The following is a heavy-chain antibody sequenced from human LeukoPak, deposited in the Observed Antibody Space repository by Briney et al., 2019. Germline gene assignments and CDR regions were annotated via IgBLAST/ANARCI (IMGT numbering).Heavy chain of an antibody. J-gene: IGHJ4*02. V-gene: IGHV4-59*01. CDR2: VHYSGTA. D-gene: IGHD3-22*01. Sequence: SETLSLTCTVSDGSITNYDWSWVRQPPGKGLEFIGHVHYSGTADYNPSLKSRVTISIDTSKKHFFLKLKSVTAADTAVYYCARAIDSSGYLAPKKYYFDYWGQGTLVTVSS. CDR1: DGSITNYD. CDR3: ARAIDSSGYLAPKKYYFDY.